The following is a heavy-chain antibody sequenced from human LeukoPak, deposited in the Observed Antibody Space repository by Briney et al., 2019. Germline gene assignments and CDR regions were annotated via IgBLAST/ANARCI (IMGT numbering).Heavy chain of an antibody. D-gene: IGHD2-2*01. CDR2: LKYDGSKE. CDR3: ARPLCSSTSCYSPDAFDI. J-gene: IGHJ3*02. CDR1: GFTFSSYG. V-gene: IGHV3-30*02. Sequence: GGSLRLSCAASGFTFSSYGMHWVRQAPGKGLEWVSFLKYDGSKEYYADSVKGRFTISRDNAKNSLYLQMNSLRAEDTAVYYCARPLCSSTSCYSPDAFDIWGQGTMVTVSS.